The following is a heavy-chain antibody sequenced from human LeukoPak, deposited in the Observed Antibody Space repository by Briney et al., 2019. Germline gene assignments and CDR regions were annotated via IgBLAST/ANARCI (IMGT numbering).Heavy chain of an antibody. J-gene: IGHJ4*02. V-gene: IGHV3-23*01. CDR2: IRTNGDTA. CDR3: AKGQELDDGVFDS. Sequence: GGSLRLSCAASGFTFSSLAMTWVRQAPGKGLEWVSTIRTNGDTAYNTDSVKGRFTISRDNSKNTLYLQMSSLRVEDTAIYYCAKGQELDDGVFDSWGQGTLVTVSS. CDR1: GFTFSSLA. D-gene: IGHD1-1*01.